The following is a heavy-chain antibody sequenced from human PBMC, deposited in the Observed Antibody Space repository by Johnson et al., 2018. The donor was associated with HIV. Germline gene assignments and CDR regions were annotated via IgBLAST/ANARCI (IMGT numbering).Heavy chain of an antibody. D-gene: IGHD6-19*01. J-gene: IGHJ3*02. V-gene: IGHV3-7*04. CDR2: INHDASEK. CDR1: GFTLRSTW. Sequence: VQLVESGGGLVQPGGSLRLSCAASGFTLRSTWMSWVRQAPGKGLEWVANINHDASEKYYVDSVKGRFTISRDNAKNSLYLQMNSLRAEDTAVYYCASEGLAGNAFDIWGQGTMVTVSS. CDR3: ASEGLAGNAFDI.